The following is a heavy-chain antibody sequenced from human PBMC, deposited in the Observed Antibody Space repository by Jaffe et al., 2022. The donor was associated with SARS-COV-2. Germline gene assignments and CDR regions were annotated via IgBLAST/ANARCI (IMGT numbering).Heavy chain of an antibody. CDR3: ARATDISHYYYYYIDV. D-gene: IGHD3-9*01. Sequence: QLQLQESGPGLVKPSETLSLTCTVSGGSISSSSYYWGWIRQPPGKGLEWIGSIYYSGSTYYNPSLKSRVTISVDTSKNQFSLKLSSVTAADTAVYYCARATDISHYYYYYIDVWGKGTTVTVSS. CDR2: IYYSGST. CDR1: GGSISSSSYY. J-gene: IGHJ6*03. V-gene: IGHV4-39*01.